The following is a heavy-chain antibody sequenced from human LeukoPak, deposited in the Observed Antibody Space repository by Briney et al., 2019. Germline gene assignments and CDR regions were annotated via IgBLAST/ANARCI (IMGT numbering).Heavy chain of an antibody. CDR2: IYDSGST. CDR1: GGSISSSSYY. V-gene: IGHV4-39*01. D-gene: IGHD4-23*01. J-gene: IGHJ5*02. CDR3: AGPEVVTSWFDP. Sequence: SETLSLTCTVSGGSISSSSYYWGWIRQPPGKGLEWIGSIYDSGSTYYNPSLKSRVTISVDTSKNQFSLKLSSVTAADTAVYYCAGPEVVTSWFDPWGQGTLVTVSS.